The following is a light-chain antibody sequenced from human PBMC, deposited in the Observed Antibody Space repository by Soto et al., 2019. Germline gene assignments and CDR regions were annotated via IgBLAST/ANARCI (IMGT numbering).Light chain of an antibody. J-gene: IGKJ5*01. V-gene: IGKV1-12*01. CDR1: QDIGTW. Sequence: DIQMTQSPSSVSASVGDRVTITCRASQDIGTWLVWDQQKPGKAPELLIYGASSLQSGVPSRFSGSGSGTDFTLTISSLQPEDFASYYCQQAYNGPITFGQGTRLEIK. CDR2: GAS. CDR3: QQAYNGPIT.